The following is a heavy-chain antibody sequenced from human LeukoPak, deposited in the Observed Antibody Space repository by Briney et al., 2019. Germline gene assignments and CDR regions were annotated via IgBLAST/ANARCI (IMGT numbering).Heavy chain of an antibody. CDR3: ARGRGAVAA. J-gene: IGHJ5*02. CDR2: INHSGST. V-gene: IGHV4-39*07. D-gene: IGHD6-19*01. CDR1: GGSISSSSYY. Sequence: PSETLSLTCTVSGGSISSSSYYWGWIRQPPGKGLEWIGEINHSGSTNYNPSLKSRVTISVDTSKNQLSLKLSSVTAADTAVYYCARGRGAVAAWGQGTLVTVSS.